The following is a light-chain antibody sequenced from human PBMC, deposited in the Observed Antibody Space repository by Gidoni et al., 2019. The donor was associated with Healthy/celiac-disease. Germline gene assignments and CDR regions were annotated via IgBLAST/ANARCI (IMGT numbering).Light chain of an antibody. V-gene: IGKV1-5*03. Sequence: DIQMTQSPSTLSASVGDRVTITCRASQSISSWLAWYQQKPGKAPKLLIYKASSLESGVPSRFSGSGSGTEFTLTISSLQPDDFATYYCQQYRTFXPXTKVDIK. CDR3: QQYRT. J-gene: IGKJ3*01. CDR2: KAS. CDR1: QSISSW.